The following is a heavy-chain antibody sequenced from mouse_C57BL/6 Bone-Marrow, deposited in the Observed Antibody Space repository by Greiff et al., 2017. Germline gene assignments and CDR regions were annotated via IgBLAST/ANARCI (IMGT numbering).Heavy chain of an antibody. Sequence: QVQLQQSGAELVKPGASVKMSCKASGYTFTSYWITWVKQRPGQGLEWIGDIYPGSGSTNYNEEFKSKATLTVDTSSSTAYMQLSSLTSEDSAVYYCARALCSSSYFDYWGQGTTLTVSS. J-gene: IGHJ2*01. CDR3: ARALCSSSYFDY. CDR2: IYPGSGST. CDR1: GYTFTSYW. V-gene: IGHV1-55*01. D-gene: IGHD1-1*01.